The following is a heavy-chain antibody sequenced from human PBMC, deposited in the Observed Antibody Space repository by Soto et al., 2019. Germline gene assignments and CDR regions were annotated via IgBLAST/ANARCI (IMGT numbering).Heavy chain of an antibody. Sequence: GGSLRLSCVASGCTFSGDSINWVRQAPGKGLEWVSYISGSSKTVYYADSVKGRFTISRDNAKNSLYLQMNSLRDEDTAVYYCARDKKWAFDYWCQGALVTVSS. CDR3: ARDKKWAFDY. D-gene: IGHD1-26*01. J-gene: IGHJ4*02. V-gene: IGHV3-48*02. CDR2: ISGSSKTV. CDR1: GCTFSGDS.